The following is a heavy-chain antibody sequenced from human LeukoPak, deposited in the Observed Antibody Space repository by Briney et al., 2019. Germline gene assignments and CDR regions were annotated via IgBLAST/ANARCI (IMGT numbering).Heavy chain of an antibody. Sequence: ASVKVSCKASGYTFTSYAMHWVRQAPGQRLEWMGWVNTGNGHTRYSPKFQGRVTIVRDTSASTAYMDLSSLTSEDTALYYCARGQWVGTTQAYYLDYWGQGTLVAVSS. CDR2: VNTGNGHT. D-gene: IGHD1-26*01. CDR1: GYTFTSYA. J-gene: IGHJ4*02. V-gene: IGHV1-3*04. CDR3: ARGQWVGTTQAYYLDY.